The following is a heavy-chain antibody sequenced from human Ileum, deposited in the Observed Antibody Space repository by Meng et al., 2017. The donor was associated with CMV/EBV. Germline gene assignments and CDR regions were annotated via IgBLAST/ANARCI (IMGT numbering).Heavy chain of an antibody. D-gene: IGHD2-21*02. CDR2: ISGSSNTI. Sequence: GESLKISCATSGFIMRDYYLAWIRQAPGKGLEWISYISGSSNTIYYADSVKGRFTTSRDNAMRSLYLQMTSLTAEDTAVYYGVRAEYGDCGDYWGQGTLVTVSS. J-gene: IGHJ4*01. CDR3: VRAEYGDCGDY. CDR1: GFIMRDYY. V-gene: IGHV3-11*01.